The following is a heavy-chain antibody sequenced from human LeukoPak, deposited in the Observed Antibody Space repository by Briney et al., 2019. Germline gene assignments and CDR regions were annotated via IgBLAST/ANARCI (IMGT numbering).Heavy chain of an antibody. CDR1: GVSISSYY. CDR2: FYHSGGT. J-gene: IGHJ5*02. CDR3: ARLSGYYGYVNL. Sequence: SETLSLTCNVSGVSISSYYWSWIRRPPGKGLEWIGYFYHSGGTNYNPSFGSRLTISINTSRRQVSLTLRSVTPADSAVYYCARLSGYYGYVNLWGQGTLVTVSS. V-gene: IGHV4-59*01. D-gene: IGHD5-12*01.